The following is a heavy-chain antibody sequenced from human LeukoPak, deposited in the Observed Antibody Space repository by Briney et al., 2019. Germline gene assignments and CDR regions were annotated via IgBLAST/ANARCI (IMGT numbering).Heavy chain of an antibody. CDR1: GFTFSSYS. Sequence: GGSLRLSCAASGFTFSSYSMNWVRQAPGKGLEWVSSISSSSSCIYYADSVKGRFTISRDNAKNSLYLQMNSLRAEDTAVYYCARENRNYYDSSGYYPENWFDPWGQGTLVTVSS. V-gene: IGHV3-21*01. J-gene: IGHJ5*02. D-gene: IGHD3-22*01. CDR2: ISSSSSCI. CDR3: ARENRNYYDSSGYYPENWFDP.